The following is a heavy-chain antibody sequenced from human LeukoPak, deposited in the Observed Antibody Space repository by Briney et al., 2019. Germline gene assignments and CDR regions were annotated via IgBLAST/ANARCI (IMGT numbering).Heavy chain of an antibody. CDR3: AKTVATIWYAFDI. V-gene: IGHV3-9*01. CDR2: ISWNSGSI. Sequence: GGSLRLSCAASGFTFDDYAMHWVRQAPGKGPEWVSGISWNSGSIGYADSVKGRFTISRDNAKNSLYLQMNSLRAEDTALYYCAKTVATIWYAFDIWGQGTMVTVSS. D-gene: IGHD5-12*01. J-gene: IGHJ3*02. CDR1: GFTFDDYA.